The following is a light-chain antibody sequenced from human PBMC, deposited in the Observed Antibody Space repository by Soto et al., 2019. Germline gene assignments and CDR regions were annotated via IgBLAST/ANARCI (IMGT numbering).Light chain of an antibody. CDR1: SSNIGNNA. J-gene: IGLJ2*01. CDR3: AAWDDSLNAVV. CDR2: YDD. Sequence: QSVLTQPPSVSVAPRQRVTISCSGSSSNIGNNAVNWYQQLPGKAPKLLIYYDDLLPSGVSDRFSGSKSGTSASLAISGLQSEDEADYYCAAWDDSLNAVVFGGGTKLTVL. V-gene: IGLV1-36*01.